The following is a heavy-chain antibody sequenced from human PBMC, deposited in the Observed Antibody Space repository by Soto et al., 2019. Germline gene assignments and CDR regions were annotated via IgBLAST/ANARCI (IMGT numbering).Heavy chain of an antibody. CDR1: GFTFSSYG. Sequence: PVGSLRLSCAASGFTFSSYGMHWVRQAPGKGLEWVAVIWYDGSNKYYADSVKGRFTISRDNSKNTLYLQMNSLRAEDTAVYYCARDSAVTTTKSYYYGMDVWGQGTTVTVSS. D-gene: IGHD4-17*01. J-gene: IGHJ6*02. CDR2: IWYDGSNK. V-gene: IGHV3-33*01. CDR3: ARDSAVTTTKSYYYGMDV.